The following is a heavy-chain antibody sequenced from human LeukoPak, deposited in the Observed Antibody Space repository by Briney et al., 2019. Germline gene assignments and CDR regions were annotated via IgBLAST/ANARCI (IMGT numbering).Heavy chain of an antibody. CDR2: INPNSGGT. Sequence: ASVKVSCKASGYTFTGYYMHWVRQAPGQGLEWMGWINPNSGGTNYAQKFQGRVTMTRDTSISTAYMELSRLRAEDTALYYCAKSPIAARQGWFDPWGQGTLVTVSS. V-gene: IGHV1-2*02. D-gene: IGHD6-6*01. J-gene: IGHJ5*02. CDR3: AKSPIAARQGWFDP. CDR1: GYTFTGYY.